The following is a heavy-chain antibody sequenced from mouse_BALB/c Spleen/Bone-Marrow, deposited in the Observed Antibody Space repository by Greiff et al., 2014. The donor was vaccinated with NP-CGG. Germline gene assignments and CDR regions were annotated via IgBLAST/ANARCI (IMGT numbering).Heavy chain of an antibody. D-gene: IGHD1-1*01. Sequence: EVQLVESGGGLVQPGGSLKLSCAASAFTFSSYTMSWARQTPEKRLEWVAYISNGGGSTYYPDTVKGRFTISRDNAKNTLYLQMSSLKPEDTAMYYCARHGGSRGYYFDYWGQGTTLTVSS. CDR2: ISNGGGST. V-gene: IGHV5-12-2*01. CDR1: AFTFSSYT. J-gene: IGHJ2*01. CDR3: ARHGGSRGYYFDY.